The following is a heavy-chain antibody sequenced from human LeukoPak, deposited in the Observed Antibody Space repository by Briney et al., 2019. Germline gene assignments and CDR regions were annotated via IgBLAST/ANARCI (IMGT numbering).Heavy chain of an antibody. CDR3: ARDGLYCSSNTCFDY. Sequence: GGALRLSCAASGFTVSSTYVSWVRQAPGKGLEWVSVIYSGGTTYYADAVKGRFTISRDNSKNTLYLQMNSLRAEDTAVYYCARDGLYCSSNTCFDYWGQGTLVTVSS. V-gene: IGHV3-53*01. CDR1: GFTVSSTY. J-gene: IGHJ4*02. D-gene: IGHD2-2*01. CDR2: IYSGGTT.